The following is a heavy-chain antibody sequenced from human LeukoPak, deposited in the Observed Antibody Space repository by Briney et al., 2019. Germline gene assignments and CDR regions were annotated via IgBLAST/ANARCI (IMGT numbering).Heavy chain of an antibody. V-gene: IGHV3-43*01. J-gene: IGHJ4*02. CDR3: ARGPHYYDSSGYYDY. D-gene: IGHD3-22*01. CDR1: GFTFDDYT. Sequence: GGSLRLSCAASGFTFDDYTMHWVRQAPGKGLEWVSLISWDGGSTYYADSVKGRFTISRDNSKNSLYLQMNSLRTGDTALYYCARGPHYYDSSGYYDYWGQGTLVTVSS. CDR2: ISWDGGST.